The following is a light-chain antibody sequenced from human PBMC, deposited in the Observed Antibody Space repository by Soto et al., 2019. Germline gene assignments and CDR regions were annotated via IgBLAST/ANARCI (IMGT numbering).Light chain of an antibody. J-gene: IGLJ1*01. V-gene: IGLV2-23*01. Sequence: QSALTQPASVSGSPGQSITISCTGSSNTIGGYNVVSWYQQHPGKAPKVIIYEGIKRPSGVPNRFSGAISGSTASLTISGLQAEDEADYYCCSYVGATTYVFGSGTKVTVL. CDR3: CSYVGATTYV. CDR2: EGI. CDR1: SNTIGGYNV.